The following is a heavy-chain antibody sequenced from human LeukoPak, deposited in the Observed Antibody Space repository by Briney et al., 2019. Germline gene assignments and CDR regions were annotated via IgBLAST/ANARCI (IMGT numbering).Heavy chain of an antibody. Sequence: SETLSLTCTVSGGSISSSSYYWGWIRQPPGKGLEWIGSIYYSGSTYYNLSLKSRVTISVDTSKNQFSLKLSSVTAADTAVYYCATDRLPFDYWGQGTLVTLSS. V-gene: IGHV4-39*07. D-gene: IGHD3-16*01. J-gene: IGHJ4*02. CDR3: ATDRLPFDY. CDR2: IYYSGST. CDR1: GGSISSSSYY.